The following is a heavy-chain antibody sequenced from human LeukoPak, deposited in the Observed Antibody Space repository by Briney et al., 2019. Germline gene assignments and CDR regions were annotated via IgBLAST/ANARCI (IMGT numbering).Heavy chain of an antibody. CDR3: ARQTIVVVPAAIRWDWFDP. J-gene: IGHJ5*02. D-gene: IGHD2-2*02. Sequence: SETLSLTCTVSGGSISSSSYYWGWLRQPPGKGLEWIGSIYYSGSTYYNPSLKSRVTISVDTSKNQFSLKLSSVTAADTAVYYCARQTIVVVPAAIRWDWFDPWGQGTLVTVSS. CDR1: GGSISSSSYY. V-gene: IGHV4-39*01. CDR2: IYYSGST.